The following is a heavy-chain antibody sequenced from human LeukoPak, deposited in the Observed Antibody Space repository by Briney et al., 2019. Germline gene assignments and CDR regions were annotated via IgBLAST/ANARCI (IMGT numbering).Heavy chain of an antibody. V-gene: IGHV3-74*01. CDR3: AREEHRLAEAGTSAFDL. D-gene: IGHD6-13*01. CDR2: INRDGGLT. Sequence: GGSLRLSCVASGFTFSENWMHWVRQAPGEGLAWVSHINRDGGLTNYADSVEGRFTISRDNARNSVYLQMSSLRVEDTAIYFCAREEHRLAEAGTSAFDLGGQGTLVTVSP. CDR1: GFTFSENW. J-gene: IGHJ3*01.